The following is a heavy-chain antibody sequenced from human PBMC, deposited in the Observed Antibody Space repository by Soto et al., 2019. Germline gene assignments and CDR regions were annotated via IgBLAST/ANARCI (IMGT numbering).Heavy chain of an antibody. CDR3: ARARYDFWSGYREFDY. V-gene: IGHV3-13*01. CDR1: GFTFSSYD. CDR2: IGTAGDT. Sequence: GSLRLSCAASGFTFSSYDMHWVRQATGKGLEWVSAIGTAGDTYYPGSVKGRFTISRENAKNSLYLQMNSLRAGDTAVYYCARARYDFWSGYREFDYWGQGTLVTVSS. J-gene: IGHJ4*02. D-gene: IGHD3-3*01.